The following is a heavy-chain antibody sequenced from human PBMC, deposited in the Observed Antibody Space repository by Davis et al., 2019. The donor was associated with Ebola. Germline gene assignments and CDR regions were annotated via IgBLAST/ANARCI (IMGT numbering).Heavy chain of an antibody. Sequence: SETLSLTCAVSGGSFSGYNWTWIRQFPGMGLEWIGEINHSGSTNYNPSLKSRLTISADTSKNQFSLKLSSVTAADTAVYYCARGRPFFWGQGTLVTVSS. CDR1: GGSFSGYN. J-gene: IGHJ4*02. CDR2: INHSGST. D-gene: IGHD2/OR15-2a*01. CDR3: ARGRPFF. V-gene: IGHV4-34*01.